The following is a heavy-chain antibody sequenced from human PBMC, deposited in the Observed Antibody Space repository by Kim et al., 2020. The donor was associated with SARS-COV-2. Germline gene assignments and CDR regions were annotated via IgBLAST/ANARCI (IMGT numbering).Heavy chain of an antibody. D-gene: IGHD6-13*01. CDR1: GYTFTSYG. V-gene: IGHV1-18*01. CDR2: ISAYNGNT. Sequence: ASVKVSCKASGYTFTSYGISWVRQAPGQGLEWMGWISAYNGNTNYAQKLQGRVTMTTDTSTSTAYMELRSLRSDDTAVYYCARDPDWYSRSWYRGYYYYYGNDVWGQRTPVTVSS. J-gene: IGHJ6*02. CDR3: ARDPDWYSRSWYRGYYYYYGNDV.